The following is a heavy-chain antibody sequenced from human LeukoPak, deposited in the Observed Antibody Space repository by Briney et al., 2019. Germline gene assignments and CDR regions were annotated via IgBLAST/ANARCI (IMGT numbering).Heavy chain of an antibody. J-gene: IGHJ4*02. CDR1: GYTFTGYY. D-gene: IGHD3-10*01. CDR3: ARAPQKWFGELLYDY. Sequence: ASVKVSCKASGYTFTGYYMHWVRQAPGQGLEWMGWINPNSGGTNYAQKFRGWVTMTRDTSISTAYMELSRLRSDDTAVYYCARAPQKWFGELLYDYWGQGTLVTVSS. CDR2: INPNSGGT. V-gene: IGHV1-2*04.